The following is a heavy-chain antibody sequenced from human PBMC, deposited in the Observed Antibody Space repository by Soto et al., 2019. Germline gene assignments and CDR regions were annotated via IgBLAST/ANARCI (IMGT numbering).Heavy chain of an antibody. CDR3: ARRGYYGSGFVDY. CDR2: IYYSGTT. D-gene: IGHD3-10*01. Sequence: QLQLQESGPVLVKPSETLSLNCTVSGGSISSSSYYWGWIRQPPGKGLEWIGNIYYSGTTYYNPSLESRVTISVDTSKNQFSLKLSSVTAADTAVYYCARRGYYGSGFVDYWGQGTLVTVSS. V-gene: IGHV4-39*01. J-gene: IGHJ4*02. CDR1: GGSISSSSYY.